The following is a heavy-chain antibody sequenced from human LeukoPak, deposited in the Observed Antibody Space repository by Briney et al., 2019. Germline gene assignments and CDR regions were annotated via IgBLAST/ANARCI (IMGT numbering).Heavy chain of an antibody. CDR1: GFTVSSNH. Sequence: GGSLRLSCAASGFTVSSNHMSWVRQAPGKGLEWVSVIYSGGGRTEYADSVKGRFAISRDSSKNTLYLQMNSLRAEDTAVYYCARSPSGPDWGQGTLVTVSS. CDR3: ARSPSGPD. CDR2: IYSGGGRT. V-gene: IGHV3-66*01. J-gene: IGHJ4*02.